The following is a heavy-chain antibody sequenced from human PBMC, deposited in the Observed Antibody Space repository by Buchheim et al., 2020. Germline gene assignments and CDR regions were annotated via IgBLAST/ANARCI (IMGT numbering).Heavy chain of an antibody. Sequence: QVQLVESGGGVVQPGRSLRLSCAASGFTFSSYGMHWVRQAPGKGLEWVAFIRYDGSNKYYADSVKGRFTISRANSKNTLYLQMNSLRAEDTAVYYCAKDQYYYDSSGDMDVWGQGTT. J-gene: IGHJ6*02. CDR3: AKDQYYYDSSGDMDV. D-gene: IGHD3-22*01. CDR1: GFTFSSYG. V-gene: IGHV3-30*02. CDR2: IRYDGSNK.